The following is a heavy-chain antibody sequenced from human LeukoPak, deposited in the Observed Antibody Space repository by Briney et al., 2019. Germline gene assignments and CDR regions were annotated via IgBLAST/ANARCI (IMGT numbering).Heavy chain of an antibody. J-gene: IGHJ3*02. CDR2: IYYSGST. CDR1: GGSISSSSYY. V-gene: IGHV4-39*07. Sequence: SETLSLTCTVSGGSISSSSYYWGWIRQPPGKGLEWIGSIYYSGSTYYNPSLKSRVTISVDTSKNQFSLKLSSVTAADTAVFYCATNSAILWFGEFPGAFDIWGQGTMVAVSS. D-gene: IGHD3-10*01. CDR3: ATNSAILWFGEFPGAFDI.